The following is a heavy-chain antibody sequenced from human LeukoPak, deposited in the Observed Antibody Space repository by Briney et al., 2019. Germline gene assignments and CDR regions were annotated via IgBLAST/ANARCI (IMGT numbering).Heavy chain of an antibody. CDR2: ISYDGSNK. D-gene: IGHD2-15*01. Sequence: PGRSLRLSCAASGFTFSSYAMHWVRQAPGKGLEWVAVISYDGSNKYYADSVKGRFTISRDNSKNTLYLQMNSLRAEDTAVYYCARGTVVVVAATGWFDLWGQGTLVTVSS. J-gene: IGHJ5*02. CDR1: GFTFSSYA. CDR3: ARGTVVVVAATGWFDL. V-gene: IGHV3-30*04.